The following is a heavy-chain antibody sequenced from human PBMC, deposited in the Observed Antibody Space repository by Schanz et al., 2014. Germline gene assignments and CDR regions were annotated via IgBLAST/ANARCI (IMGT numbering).Heavy chain of an antibody. CDR1: GDSISGSY. V-gene: IGHV4-59*01. CDR2: IYYSGST. CDR3: ARARFTGYERDV. D-gene: IGHD3-9*01. Sequence: QVQLQESGPGLVKPSETLSLTCTVSGDSISGSYWSWIRQPPGKGLEWIGYIYYSGSTDYNPSLKSRVTMSVDTSKNQFSLKLSSVTAADTAVYYCARARFTGYERDVWGQGTAVIVSS. J-gene: IGHJ6*02.